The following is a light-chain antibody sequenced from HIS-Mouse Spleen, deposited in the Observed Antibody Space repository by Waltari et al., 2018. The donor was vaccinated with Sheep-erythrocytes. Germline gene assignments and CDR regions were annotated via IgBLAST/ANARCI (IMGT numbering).Light chain of an antibody. CDR3: CSYAGSSTLV. CDR1: SRAVGGYNL. J-gene: IGLJ2*01. V-gene: IGLV2-23*01. Sequence: QSALTQPASVSGSPGQSITIPCTGTSRAVGGYNLVSWYQPHPGKAPKLMIYEGSKRPSGVSNRFSGSKSGNTASLTISGLQAEDEADYYCCSYAGSSTLVFGGGTKLTVL. CDR2: EGS.